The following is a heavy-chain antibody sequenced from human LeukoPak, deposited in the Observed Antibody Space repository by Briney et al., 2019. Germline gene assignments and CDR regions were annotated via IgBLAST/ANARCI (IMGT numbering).Heavy chain of an antibody. D-gene: IGHD2-2*02. CDR3: VKDNRGVENCRSTSCHIDY. Sequence: GESLTLSCSASGYTFSTYAMRWVRQAPGKGLEYISAISSNGGSTYYTDSVKGRFTISRDNSKNTLRLQMSSLRAEDTAVYYCVKDNRGVENCRSTSCHIDYWGQGTLVTVSS. V-gene: IGHV3-64D*09. CDR2: ISSNGGST. CDR1: GYTFSTYA. J-gene: IGHJ4*02.